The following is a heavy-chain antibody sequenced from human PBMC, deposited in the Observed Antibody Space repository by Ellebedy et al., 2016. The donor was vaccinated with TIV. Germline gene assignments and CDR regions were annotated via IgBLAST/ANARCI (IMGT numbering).Heavy chain of an antibody. CDR2: INHSGST. CDR3: ARSGGDSRTGYYYYYYMDV. Sequence: GSLRLSXAVYGGSFSGYYWSWIRQPPGKGLEWIGEINHSGSTNYNPSLKSRVTISVDTSKNQFSLKLSSVTAADTAVYYCARSGGDSRTGYYYYYYMDVWGKGTTVTVSS. J-gene: IGHJ6*03. D-gene: IGHD2-21*01. V-gene: IGHV4-34*01. CDR1: GGSFSGYY.